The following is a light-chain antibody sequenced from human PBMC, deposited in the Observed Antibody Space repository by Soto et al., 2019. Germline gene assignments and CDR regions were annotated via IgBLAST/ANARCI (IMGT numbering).Light chain of an antibody. CDR1: QAISHY. J-gene: IGKJ4*01. CDR3: LQHNTYPLS. Sequence: DIQMTQSPSAMYASVGDRVTITCRASQAISHYLAWFHQRPGKVPKRLIYGASTLESGVPSRFSGSGSGTEFTLTISSLQPEDFGTYYCLQHNTYPLSFGGGTKVE. CDR2: GAS. V-gene: IGKV1-17*03.